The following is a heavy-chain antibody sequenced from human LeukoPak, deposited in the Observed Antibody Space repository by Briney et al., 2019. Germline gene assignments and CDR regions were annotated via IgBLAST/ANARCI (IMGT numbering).Heavy chain of an antibody. CDR1: GFTFSSYA. J-gene: IGHJ4*02. D-gene: IGHD6-19*01. V-gene: IGHV3-30*14. CDR2: ISYDGSNK. Sequence: PGRSLRLSCAASGFTFSSYAMHWVRQAPGKGLEWVAVISYDGSNKYYADSVKGRFTISRDNSKNTLYLQINSLRAEDTAVYYCARAQQWLAPSAAFDYWGQGTLVTVSS. CDR3: ARAQQWLAPSAAFDY.